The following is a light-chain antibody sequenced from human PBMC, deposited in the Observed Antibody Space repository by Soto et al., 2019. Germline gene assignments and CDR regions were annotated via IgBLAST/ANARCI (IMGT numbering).Light chain of an antibody. V-gene: IGKV3-20*01. CDR2: GAS. J-gene: IGKJ4*01. Sequence: EIVLTQSPGALSLSPGERATLSCGASQSVSSSYLAWYQQKLAQAPRLLICGASSRATGIPDRFSGRGSGTDFTLTISRLEPEDIAGYYCKQEGSSPPLAFGGRTKVESK. CDR1: QSVSSSY. CDR3: KQEGSSPPLA.